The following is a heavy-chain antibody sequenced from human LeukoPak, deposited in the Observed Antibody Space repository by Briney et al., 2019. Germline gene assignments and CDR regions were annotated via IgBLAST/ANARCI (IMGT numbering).Heavy chain of an antibody. CDR3: AKDVSNMVRGVSFDY. J-gene: IGHJ4*02. Sequence: GGSLRLSCAASGFTFSSYAMSWVRQAPGKGLECVSAISGSGGSTYYADSVKGRFTISRDNSKNTLYLQMNSLRAEDTAVYYCAKDVSNMVRGVSFDYWGQGTLVTVSS. CDR1: GFTFSSYA. D-gene: IGHD3-10*01. V-gene: IGHV3-23*01. CDR2: ISGSGGST.